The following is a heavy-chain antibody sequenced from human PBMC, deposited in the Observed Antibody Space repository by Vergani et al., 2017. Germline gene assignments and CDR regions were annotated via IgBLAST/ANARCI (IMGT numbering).Heavy chain of an antibody. D-gene: IGHD3-10*01. J-gene: IGHJ6*02. Sequence: EVQLVETGGGLIQPGGSLRLSCAASGFTVSSNYMSWVRQAPGRGLEWVSSISSSGNYVYYAASVKGRFSISRDNAKNLLSLQMNSLRADDTAVYYCARDQGSGTNRHHYGLDVWGQGTTVTVSS. CDR3: ARDQGSGTNRHHYGLDV. CDR1: GFTVSSNY. CDR2: ISSSGNYV. V-gene: IGHV3-21*06.